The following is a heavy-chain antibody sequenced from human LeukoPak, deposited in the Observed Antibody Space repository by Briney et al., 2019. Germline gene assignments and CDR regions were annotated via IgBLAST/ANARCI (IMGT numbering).Heavy chain of an antibody. CDR3: ARVVWNYFDY. V-gene: IGHV3-48*03. D-gene: IGHD1-1*01. Sequence: GGSLRLSCAASGFTFSSYEMNWVRQAPGKGLEWVSYISSSGSTVHYADSVKGRFSISRDNAKNSLYLQMNSLRAEDTAVYYCARVVWNYFDYWGQGTLVTVSS. CDR2: ISSSGSTV. J-gene: IGHJ4*02. CDR1: GFTFSSYE.